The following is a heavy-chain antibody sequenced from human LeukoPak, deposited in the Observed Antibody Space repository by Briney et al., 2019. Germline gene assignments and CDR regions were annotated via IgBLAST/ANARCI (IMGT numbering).Heavy chain of an antibody. CDR2: MNLYGREK. CDR1: GFTFSSYW. CDR3: ARDDVFSSYSY. V-gene: IGHV3-7*01. Sequence: GGSLRLSCAASGFTFSSYWMTWVRQAPGKGLEWVANMNLYGREKYYVDSVKGRFTISRDNAKNSLYLQMNSLTAEDTAVYYCARDDVFSSYSYWGQGALVTVSS. J-gene: IGHJ4*02. D-gene: IGHD3/OR15-3a*01.